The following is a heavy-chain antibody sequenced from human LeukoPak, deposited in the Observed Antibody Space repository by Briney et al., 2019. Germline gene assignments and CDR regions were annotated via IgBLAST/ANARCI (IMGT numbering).Heavy chain of an antibody. CDR2: ITGGGGST. CDR1: GLTFSNYA. V-gene: IGHV3-23*01. Sequence: GGSLRLSCAASGLTFSNYAMSWVRQAPGKGLQWVSGITGGGGSTYYADSVKGRFTISRDNSKNTVSLQMNSLRAEDTAVYYCAKDQSPPGAFDTWGQGTKVTVSS. J-gene: IGHJ3*02. CDR3: AKDQSPPGAFDT.